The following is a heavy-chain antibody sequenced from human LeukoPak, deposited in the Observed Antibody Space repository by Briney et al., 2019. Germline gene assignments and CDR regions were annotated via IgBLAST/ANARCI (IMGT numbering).Heavy chain of an antibody. CDR2: INTNTGNP. D-gene: IGHD3-16*01. V-gene: IGHV7-4-1*02. CDR1: GYTFTSYA. J-gene: IGHJ3*02. CDR3: VTFPLGLEENPFDI. Sequence: GASVKVSCKASGYTFTSYAMNWVRQAPGQGLEWMGWINTNTGNPTYAQGFTGRFVFSLDTSVSTAFLQISSLEAEDTAVYFCVTFPLGLEENPFDIWGQGTMVTVSS.